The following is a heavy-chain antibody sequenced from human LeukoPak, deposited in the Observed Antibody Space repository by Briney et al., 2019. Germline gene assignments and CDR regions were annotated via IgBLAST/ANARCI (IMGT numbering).Heavy chain of an antibody. D-gene: IGHD6-19*01. CDR3: EREQVGIAVAGLRGLDY. J-gene: IGHJ4*02. CDR1: GGSISSGSYY. Sequence: SQTLSLTCTVSGGSISSGSYYWSWIRQPAGEGLEWIGRIYTSGSTNYNPSLKSRVTISVDTSKNQFSLKLSSVTAADTAVYYCEREQVGIAVAGLRGLDYWGQGTLVTVSS. CDR2: IYTSGST. V-gene: IGHV4-61*02.